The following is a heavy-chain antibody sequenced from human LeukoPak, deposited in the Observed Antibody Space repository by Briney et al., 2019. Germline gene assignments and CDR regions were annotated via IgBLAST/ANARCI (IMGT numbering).Heavy chain of an antibody. CDR2: INGDGSST. CDR1: GFTFSNYA. CDR3: ARVPITLAGTKDAKYFQH. Sequence: PGGSLRLSCAASGFTFSNYAMNWVRQAPGKGLVWVSRINGDGSSTNYADSVTGRFSISRDNAKNTVYLQMNSLRAEDTAVYYCARVPITLAGTKDAKYFQHWGQGTLVTVSS. J-gene: IGHJ1*01. D-gene: IGHD6-19*01. V-gene: IGHV3-74*01.